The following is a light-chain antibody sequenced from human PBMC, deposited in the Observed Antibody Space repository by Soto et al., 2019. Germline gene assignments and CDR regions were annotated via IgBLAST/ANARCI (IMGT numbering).Light chain of an antibody. CDR3: QHRSNWPLT. Sequence: ELVLTQSPATLSLSPGERATLSCRASQSVRSYLAWYQQNLGQAPRLLIYAASNRATGIPARVSGSGSGTNLTLTIRSLEPEDFAVYYCQHRSNWPLTFGGGTKVEIK. J-gene: IGKJ4*01. V-gene: IGKV3-11*01. CDR2: AAS. CDR1: QSVRSY.